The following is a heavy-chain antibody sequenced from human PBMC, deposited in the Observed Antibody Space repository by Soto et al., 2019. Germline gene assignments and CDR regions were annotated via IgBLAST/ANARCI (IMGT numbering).Heavy chain of an antibody. Sequence: EVQLLESGGGLVQPGGSLRLSCTASGFTFDNYGMAWVRQAPGKGLEWVAGISGSGNRTNYVDSVKGRFTISRDNSKNSFDLKMKRPRTGDRALYCCVKDYAVTGIMTDLLDSWGPGNLVHVSS. J-gene: IGHJ4*02. CDR2: ISGSGNRT. V-gene: IGHV3-23*01. CDR3: VKDYAVTGIMTDLLDS. D-gene: IGHD3-9*01. CDR1: GFTFDNYG.